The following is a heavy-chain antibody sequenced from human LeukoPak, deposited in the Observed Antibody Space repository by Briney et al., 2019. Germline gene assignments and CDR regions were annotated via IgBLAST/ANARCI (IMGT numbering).Heavy chain of an antibody. Sequence: PSETLSLTSTVSGGSPSVGIYCRSWIRHPAGNGLEWIGRIYSSGSTNYNTSLKSRDTISLDTSKTQFSLQLSSVTAADTAVYYGASLGGYIGFDLDYWGQGTLVTVSS. D-gene: IGHD5-12*01. CDR1: GGSPSVGIYC. V-gene: IGHV4-61*02. CDR2: IYSSGST. CDR3: ASLGGYIGFDLDY. J-gene: IGHJ4*02.